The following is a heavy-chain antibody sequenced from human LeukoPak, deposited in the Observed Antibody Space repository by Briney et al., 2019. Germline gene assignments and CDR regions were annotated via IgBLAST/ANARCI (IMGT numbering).Heavy chain of an antibody. CDR2: IYTSAYP. D-gene: IGHD4/OR15-4a*01. Sequence: SDKLSLTCTCTGRSISSGLYYSSWIRQPAGKGLEWIGRIYTSAYPNYTPSLKSRVTISKDTSKNQFSLRLSSVTAADTAVYYCARDGGNYLLFDYWGQGTLVTVSS. V-gene: IGHV4-61*02. J-gene: IGHJ4*02. CDR3: ARDGGNYLLFDY. CDR1: GRSISSGLYY.